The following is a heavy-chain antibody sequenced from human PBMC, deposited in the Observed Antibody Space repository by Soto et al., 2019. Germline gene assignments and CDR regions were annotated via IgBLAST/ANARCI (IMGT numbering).Heavy chain of an antibody. CDR2: INHSGST. Sequence: LSLTSADYGGSFSGYYWSWIRQPPGKGLEWIGEINHSGSTNYNPSLKSRVTISVDTSKNQFSLKLSSVTAADTAVYYCARCMNDPRYYDFWSGYYTPYYFDYWGQGTLVTVSS. CDR3: ARCMNDPRYYDFWSGYYTPYYFDY. D-gene: IGHD3-3*01. J-gene: IGHJ4*02. CDR1: GGSFSGYY. V-gene: IGHV4-34*01.